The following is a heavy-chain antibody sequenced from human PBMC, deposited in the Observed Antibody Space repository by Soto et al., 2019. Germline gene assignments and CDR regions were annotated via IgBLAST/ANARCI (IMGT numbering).Heavy chain of an antibody. CDR3: ARLDENWFDP. D-gene: IGHD1-1*01. CDR1: GFTFSSYS. V-gene: IGHV3-21*01. Sequence: VQLVESGGGVVQPGRSLRLSCAASGFTFSSYSMNWVRQAPGKGLEWVSSISSSSSYIYYADSVKGRFTISRDNAKNSLYLQMNSLRAEDTAVYYCARLDENWFDPWGQGTLVTVSS. J-gene: IGHJ5*02. CDR2: ISSSSSYI.